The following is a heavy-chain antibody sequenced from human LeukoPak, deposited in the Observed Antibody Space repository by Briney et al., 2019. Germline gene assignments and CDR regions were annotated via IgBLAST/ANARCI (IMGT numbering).Heavy chain of an antibody. CDR2: ISGDSAHI. D-gene: IGHD4-17*01. J-gene: IGHJ4*02. CDR1: GFTFSSYS. V-gene: IGHV3-21*01. CDR3: ARFETGDYVKEVDY. Sequence: PGGSLRLSCAASGFTFSSYSMNWVRQAPGKGLEWVSSISGDSAHILYADSVKGRFTSSRDNAKNSLHLQMNSLRAEDTAVYYCARFETGDYVKEVDYWGQGTLVTASS.